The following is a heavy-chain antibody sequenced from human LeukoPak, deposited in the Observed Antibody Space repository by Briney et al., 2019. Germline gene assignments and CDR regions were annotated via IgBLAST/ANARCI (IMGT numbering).Heavy chain of an antibody. CDR1: GYTSTGYY. CDR2: INPNSGGT. Sequence: GASVKVSCKASGYTSTGYYMHWVRQAPGQGLEWMGWINPNSGGTNYAQKFQGRVTMTRDTSISTAYMELSRLRSDDTAVYYCARDSYCSSTSCYSMLNDYWGQGTLVTVSS. V-gene: IGHV1-2*02. D-gene: IGHD2-2*01. CDR3: ARDSYCSSTSCYSMLNDY. J-gene: IGHJ4*02.